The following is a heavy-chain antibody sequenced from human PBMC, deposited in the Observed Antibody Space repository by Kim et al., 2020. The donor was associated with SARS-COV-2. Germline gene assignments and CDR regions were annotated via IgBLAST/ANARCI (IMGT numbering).Heavy chain of an antibody. J-gene: IGHJ4*02. CDR3: ARGLLDSSGYYIDY. D-gene: IGHD3-22*01. V-gene: IGHV3-13*01. Sequence: GGSQRLSCAASGFTFSSYDMHWVRQATGKGLEWVSAIGTAGDTYYPGSVKGRFTISRENAKNSLYLQMNSLRVGDTAVYYCARGLLDSSGYYIDYWGQGTLVTVSS. CDR1: GFTFSSYD. CDR2: IGTAGDT.